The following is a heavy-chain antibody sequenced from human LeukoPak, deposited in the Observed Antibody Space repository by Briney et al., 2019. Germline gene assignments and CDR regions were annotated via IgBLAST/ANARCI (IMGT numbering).Heavy chain of an antibody. V-gene: IGHV4-59*05. J-gene: IGHJ4*02. CDR1: GGSITSYY. CDR2: IYYSGST. Sequence: PSETLSLTCTVSGGSITSYYWSWIRQHAGKGLEWIGSIYYSGSTYYNPSLKSRVTISVDTSKNQFSLKLSSVTAADTAVYYCASELPEDYFDYWGQGTLVTVSS. D-gene: IGHD1-26*01. CDR3: ASELPEDYFDY.